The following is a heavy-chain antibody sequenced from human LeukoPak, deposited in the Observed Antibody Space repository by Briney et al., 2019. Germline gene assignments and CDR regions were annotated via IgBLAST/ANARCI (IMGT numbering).Heavy chain of an antibody. CDR2: ISSSSTTI. J-gene: IGHJ4*02. CDR3: TTDALTEGIAAAAPGGY. Sequence: PGGSLRLSCAASGFTFSDYSMNWVRQAPGKGLEWVSYISSSSTTIYYADSVKGRFTISRDNAKKSLYLQMNSLRDEDTAVYYCTTDALTEGIAAAAPGGYWGQGTLVTVSS. CDR1: GFTFSDYS. V-gene: IGHV3-48*02. D-gene: IGHD6-13*01.